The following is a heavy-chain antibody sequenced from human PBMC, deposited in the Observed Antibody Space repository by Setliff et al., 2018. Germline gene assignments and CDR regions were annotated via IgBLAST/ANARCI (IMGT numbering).Heavy chain of an antibody. J-gene: IGHJ3*02. Sequence: GASVKVSCKASGYTFSNYGITWVRQAPGQGLEWMGWISAYNGKTYYAPKFQGRVTMTTDISTSTVYMELRTLRSDDTAVYYCARRPIALAGYRKGAFDIWGQGTMVTVSS. CDR2: ISAYNGKT. CDR1: GYTFSNYG. D-gene: IGHD6-19*01. CDR3: ARRPIALAGYRKGAFDI. V-gene: IGHV1-18*01.